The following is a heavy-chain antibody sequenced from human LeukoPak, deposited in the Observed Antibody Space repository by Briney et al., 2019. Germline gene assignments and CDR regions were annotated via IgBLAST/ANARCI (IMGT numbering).Heavy chain of an antibody. Sequence: SETLSLTCTVSGGSISTYYWSWIRQPPGKGLEWIGYIYYSGSTNYNPSLKSRVTISVDTSKNQFSLKLSSVTAADTAVYYCARHKDYYYSYMDVWGKGTTVTISS. CDR3: ARHKDYYYSYMDV. CDR1: GGSISTYY. CDR2: IYYSGST. J-gene: IGHJ6*03. V-gene: IGHV4-59*08.